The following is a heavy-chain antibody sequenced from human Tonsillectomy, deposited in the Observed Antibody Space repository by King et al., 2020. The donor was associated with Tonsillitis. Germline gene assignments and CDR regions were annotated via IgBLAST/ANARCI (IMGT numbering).Heavy chain of an antibody. CDR2: ISGSGGST. Sequence: VQLVESGGGLVQPGGSLRLSCAASEFTFSRYSIIWVRQAPGKGLEWVSCISGSGGSTNYADSVKGRFTISRDNSKNTLYLQMNSLRAEDTAVYYCAKGRWGFDYWGQGTLVTVSS. V-gene: IGHV3-23*04. CDR3: AKGRWGFDY. J-gene: IGHJ4*02. CDR1: EFTFSRYS. D-gene: IGHD7-27*01.